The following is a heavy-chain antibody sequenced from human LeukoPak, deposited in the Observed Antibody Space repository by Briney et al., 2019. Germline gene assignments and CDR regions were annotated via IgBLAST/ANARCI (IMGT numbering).Heavy chain of an antibody. D-gene: IGHD5-12*01. Sequence: SETLSLTCIVSGDSVSGYYWNWIRQSPGKGLEWLGYVHDSAGTIYNPSLKSRVTISVDTSKNQFSLKLSSVAAADTAVYYCARSIVALKGYFDLWGRGTLVTVSS. V-gene: IGHV4-59*02. CDR2: VHDSAGT. CDR1: GDSVSGYY. J-gene: IGHJ2*01. CDR3: ARSIVALKGYFDL.